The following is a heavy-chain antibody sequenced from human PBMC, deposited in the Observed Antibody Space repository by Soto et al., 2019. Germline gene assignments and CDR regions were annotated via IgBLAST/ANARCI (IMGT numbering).Heavy chain of an antibody. D-gene: IGHD3-3*01. CDR3: ARGGVLRFLAWLSQINKQDAFDI. V-gene: IGHV1-8*02. Sequence: GASVKVSCKASGYTFTSYDINWVRQATGQGNEWMGWMNPNSGNTGYAQKFQGRVTMTRNTSISTAYMELSSLRSEDTAVYYCARGGVLRFLAWLSQINKQDAFDIRGQGTMVTVSS. CDR1: GYTFTSYD. J-gene: IGHJ3*02. CDR2: MNPNSGNT.